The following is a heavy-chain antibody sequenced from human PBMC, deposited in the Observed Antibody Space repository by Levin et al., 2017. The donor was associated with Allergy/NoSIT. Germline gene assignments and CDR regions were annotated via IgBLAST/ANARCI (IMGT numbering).Heavy chain of an antibody. V-gene: IGHV4-39*01. CDR2: IYYSGST. Sequence: SQTLSLTCTVSGGSISSSSYYWGRIRQPPGKGLEWIGSIYYSGSTYYNPSLKSRVTISVDTSKNQFSLKLSSVTAADTAVYYCASALAVAGTVGFDYWGQGTLVTVSS. D-gene: IGHD6-19*01. J-gene: IGHJ4*02. CDR1: GGSISSSSYY. CDR3: ASALAVAGTVGFDY.